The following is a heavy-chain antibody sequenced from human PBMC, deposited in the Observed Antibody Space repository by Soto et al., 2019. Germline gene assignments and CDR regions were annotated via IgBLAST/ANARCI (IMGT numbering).Heavy chain of an antibody. CDR2: FSGSGGSI. D-gene: IGHD2-15*01. CDR1: GFTFSNYA. CDR3: AKGYGRWWHHFDY. Sequence: GGSLRLSCAASGFTFSNYAMSWVRQAPGKGLEWVSGFSGSGGSIYYADSVKGRFTFSSDNSKNTLHLEMNSLRGEDTAVYYCAKGYGRWWHHFDYWGQGTLVTDSS. J-gene: IGHJ4*02. V-gene: IGHV3-23*01.